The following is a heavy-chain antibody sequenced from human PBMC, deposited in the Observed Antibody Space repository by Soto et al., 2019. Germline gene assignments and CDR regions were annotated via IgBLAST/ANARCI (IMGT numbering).Heavy chain of an antibody. CDR1: GGSIGSYY. Sequence: PSETLSLTCTVSGGSIGSYYWSWIRQPPGKGLEWIGYIYYSGSTNYNPSLKSRVTISVDTSKNQFSLKLSSVTAADTAVYYCARHARYYDFWSGYYSPKSYYYMDVWGKGTTVTVSS. CDR3: ARHARYYDFWSGYYSPKSYYYMDV. J-gene: IGHJ6*03. D-gene: IGHD3-3*01. CDR2: IYYSGST. V-gene: IGHV4-59*08.